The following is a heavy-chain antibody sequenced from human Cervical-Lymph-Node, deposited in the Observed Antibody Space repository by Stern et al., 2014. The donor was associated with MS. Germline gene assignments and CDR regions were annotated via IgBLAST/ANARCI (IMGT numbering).Heavy chain of an antibody. V-gene: IGHV1-24*01. J-gene: IGHJ4*02. Sequence: VQLVQSGAEVKKPGASVKVSCKVSGYTLTELSMHWVRQAPGKGLEWMGGFDPEDGETIYAQKFQGRVTMTTDTSTSIAYMELRSLRSDDTAVYYCARRLTVTTFDYWGQGALVTVSS. CDR1: GYTLTELS. CDR2: FDPEDGET. CDR3: ARRLTVTTFDY. D-gene: IGHD4-11*01.